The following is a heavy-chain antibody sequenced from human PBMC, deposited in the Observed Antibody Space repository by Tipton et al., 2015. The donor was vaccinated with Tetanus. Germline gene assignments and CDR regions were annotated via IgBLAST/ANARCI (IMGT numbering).Heavy chain of an antibody. J-gene: IGHJ4*02. Sequence: QSGPEVKKPGASVKVSCKASGYTFTSYGLNWVRKAAGRGFDWMGWLTRKSGSATYAPRFQGRVTMTTNTSITTAFMEVASLTYEDTAVYFCARADNEFPKKGPFDSWGQGSLGIVSS. CDR1: GYTFTSYG. V-gene: IGHV1-8*02. D-gene: IGHD1-1*01. CDR2: LTRKSGSA. CDR3: ARADNEFPKKGPFDS.